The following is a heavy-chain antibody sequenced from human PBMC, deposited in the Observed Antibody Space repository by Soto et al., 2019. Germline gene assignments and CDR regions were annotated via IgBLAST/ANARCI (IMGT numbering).Heavy chain of an antibody. D-gene: IGHD3-10*01. CDR1: GYSFTSYW. V-gene: IGHV5-10-1*01. J-gene: IGHJ4*02. CDR3: ARRPGSSSFGESNFDY. CDR2: IDPSDSYI. Sequence: GESLKISCKGSGYSFTSYWITWVRQMPGKGLEWMGRIDPSDSYINYSPSFQGHVTISADKSISTAYLQWSSLKASDTAMYYCARRPGSSSFGESNFDYWGQGTLVTGS.